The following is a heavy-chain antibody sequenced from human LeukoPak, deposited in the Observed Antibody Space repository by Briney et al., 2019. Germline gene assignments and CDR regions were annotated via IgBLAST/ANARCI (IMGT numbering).Heavy chain of an antibody. D-gene: IGHD3-10*01. Sequence: SETLSLTCSVSGDSISSSSYYWGWIRQPPGKGLEWLGSIYYRGYTYYNPSLKSRVAISLDTSKNQFSLKLSSVTAADTAVYYCARDNGVAFDIWGQGTMVTVSS. CDR2: IYYRGYT. J-gene: IGHJ3*02. V-gene: IGHV4-39*07. CDR3: ARDNGVAFDI. CDR1: GDSISSSSYY.